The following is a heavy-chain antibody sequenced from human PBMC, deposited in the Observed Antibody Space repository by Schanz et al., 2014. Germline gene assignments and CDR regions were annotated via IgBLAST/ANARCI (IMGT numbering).Heavy chain of an antibody. CDR2: ISGSGAST. J-gene: IGHJ4*02. V-gene: IGHV3-23*01. CDR1: GVTFSSYA. D-gene: IGHD3-10*01. Sequence: EMQLLESGGGLAQPGGSLRLSCVASGVTFSSYAMSWVRQASGKGLEWVSAISGSGASTYYADSVKGRFTISRDNSKNTLYLQMNSLRAEDTAVYYCAKDQGSYGSGSYSYFDYWGQGTLATVSS. CDR3: AKDQGSYGSGSYSYFDY.